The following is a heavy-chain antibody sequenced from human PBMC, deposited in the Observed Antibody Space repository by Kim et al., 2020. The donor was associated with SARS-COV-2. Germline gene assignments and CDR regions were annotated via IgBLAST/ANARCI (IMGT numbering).Heavy chain of an antibody. Sequence: SVKVSCKASGGTFNSHSISWVRQAPGQGLEWMGWMIAFFGTTSYSQKFQGRVTITADKFTNTAYMDLTSLTSEDTAVYYCATTAFGGSNSRYYFDCWGQGTLVTVSS. CDR3: ATTAFGGSNSRYYFDC. CDR2: MIAFFGTT. D-gene: IGHD3-3*01. V-gene: IGHV1-69*06. CDR1: GGTFNSHS. J-gene: IGHJ4*02.